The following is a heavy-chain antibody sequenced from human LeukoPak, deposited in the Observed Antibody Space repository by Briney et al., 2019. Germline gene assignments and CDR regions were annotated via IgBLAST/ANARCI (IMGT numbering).Heavy chain of an antibody. J-gene: IGHJ3*02. CDR3: AKELSSSSSWYGDDDFHI. CDR1: GFTVSANY. Sequence: PGGSLRLSCAASGFTVSANYMTWVHQTPGKGLEWVAVIWYDGSNKYYAESVKGRFTISRDDSKNTVYLQMNSLRAEDTAVYYCAKELSSSSSWYGDDDFHIWRRETMVIVSS. V-gene: IGHV3-30*02. CDR2: IWYDGSNK. D-gene: IGHD6-13*01.